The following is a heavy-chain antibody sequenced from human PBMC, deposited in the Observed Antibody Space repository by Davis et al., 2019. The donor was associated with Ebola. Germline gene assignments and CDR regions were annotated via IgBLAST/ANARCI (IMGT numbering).Heavy chain of an antibody. CDR3: AREAGSPYSSSWYAWDYYYYYMDV. CDR2: IYTSGST. CDR1: GGSISSYY. J-gene: IGHJ6*03. V-gene: IGHV4-4*07. Sequence: PSETLSLTCTVSGGSISSYYWSWIRQPAGKGLEWIGRIYTSGSTNYNPSLKSRVTMSVDTSKNQFSLKLSSVAAADTAVYYCAREAGSPYSSSWYAWDYYYYYMDVWGKGTTVTVSS. D-gene: IGHD6-13*01.